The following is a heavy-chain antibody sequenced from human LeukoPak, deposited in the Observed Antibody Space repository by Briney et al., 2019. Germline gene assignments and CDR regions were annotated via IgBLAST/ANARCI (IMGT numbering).Heavy chain of an antibody. J-gene: IGHJ4*02. Sequence: GGSLRLSCAASGFTFSTYNMNWVRQAPGKGLEWVSSISSDSSYIYYADSVKGRFTISRDNAKNSLYLQMNSLRAEDTAVYYCARGTTTVTTLGDYWGQGTLVTVS. CDR3: ARGTTTVTTLGDY. CDR2: ISSDSSYI. CDR1: GFTFSTYN. D-gene: IGHD4-17*01. V-gene: IGHV3-21*01.